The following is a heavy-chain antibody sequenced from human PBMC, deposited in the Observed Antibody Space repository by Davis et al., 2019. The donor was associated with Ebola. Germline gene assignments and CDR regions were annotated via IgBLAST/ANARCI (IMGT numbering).Heavy chain of an antibody. CDR3: ATDWGLGYGSTSTCSEVG. Sequence: GESLKISCEVSGLNFNTYAMNWVRQAPGKGLEWISRVTSGGSKTFYADSVKGRFTISRDNTRDSVYLQMDSLGVDDTAVYYCATDWGLGYGSTSTCSEVGWGQGTLVTVSS. V-gene: IGHV3-48*03. CDR2: VTSGGSKT. D-gene: IGHD2-2*01. J-gene: IGHJ4*02. CDR1: GLNFNTYA.